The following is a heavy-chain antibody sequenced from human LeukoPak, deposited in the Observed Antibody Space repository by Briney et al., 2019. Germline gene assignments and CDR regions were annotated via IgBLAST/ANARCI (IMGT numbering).Heavy chain of an antibody. D-gene: IGHD2-15*01. CDR3: AKGWWLDY. J-gene: IGHJ4*02. V-gene: IGHV3-23*01. CDR1: GLTFSSYA. CDR2: ISGSGGST. Sequence: GGSLTLSCAASGLTFSSYAMSWVRQVPGKGLEWVSGISGSGGSTTYYADSVKGRFTISRDNSKNTLYLQMNSLRADDTAVYYCAKGWWLDYWGQGTPVTVSS.